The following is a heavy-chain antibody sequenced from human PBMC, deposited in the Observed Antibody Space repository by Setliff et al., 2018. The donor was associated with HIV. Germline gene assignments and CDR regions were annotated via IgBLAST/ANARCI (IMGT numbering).Heavy chain of an antibody. CDR3: ARVQMAYAAFDV. V-gene: IGHV4-59*01. J-gene: IGHJ3*01. CDR1: GGSISTYY. CDR2: IYFTGSS. D-gene: IGHD4-17*01. Sequence: SETLSLTCTVSGGSISTYYWSWIRQPPGKGLEWIGSIYFTGSSDNNPSLKSRATLSVGTSKHQFSLKLSSVTAADTAVYYCARVQMAYAAFDVWGQGTMVTVSS.